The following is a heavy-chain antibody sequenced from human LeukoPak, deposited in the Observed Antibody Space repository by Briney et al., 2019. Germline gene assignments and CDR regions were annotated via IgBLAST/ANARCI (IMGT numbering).Heavy chain of an antibody. D-gene: IGHD3-9*01. J-gene: IGHJ4*02. Sequence: GGSLRLSCAASDFTFSSYWMSWVRQAPGKGLEWVANIKQDGSEKYYVDSVKGRFTISRDNAKNSLYLQMNSLRAEDTAVYYCAKVSESNYDFLTGYYTPYYFDYWGQGTLVTVSS. CDR2: IKQDGSEK. CDR1: DFTFSSYW. CDR3: AKVSESNYDFLTGYYTPYYFDY. V-gene: IGHV3-7*03.